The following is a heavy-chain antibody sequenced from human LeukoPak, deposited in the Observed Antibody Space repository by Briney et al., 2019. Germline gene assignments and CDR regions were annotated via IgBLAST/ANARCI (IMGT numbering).Heavy chain of an antibody. Sequence: PGGSLRLPCAASGFAFSSDGMHWGRQGPGKGLEWVAVIWYDGSNKYYADSVKGRFTISRDNSKNTLYLQMNSLRAEDTAVYYCARDHCSSTSCYAYYYYGMDVWGKGTTVTVSS. CDR3: ARDHCSSTSCYAYYYYGMDV. J-gene: IGHJ6*04. V-gene: IGHV3-33*01. D-gene: IGHD2-2*01. CDR2: IWYDGSNK. CDR1: GFAFSSDG.